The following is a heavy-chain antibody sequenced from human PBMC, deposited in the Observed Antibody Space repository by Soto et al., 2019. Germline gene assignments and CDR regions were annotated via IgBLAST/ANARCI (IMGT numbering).Heavy chain of an antibody. J-gene: IGHJ5*02. Sequence: SETLSLTCTVSGGSISSYYWSWIRQPPGKGLEWIGYIYYSGSTNYNPSLKSRVTISVDTSKNQFSLKLSSVTAADTAVYYCARDSGRKSHPFDPWGQGTLGTVSS. D-gene: IGHD3-10*01. CDR2: IYYSGST. V-gene: IGHV4-59*01. CDR1: GGSISSYY. CDR3: ARDSGRKSHPFDP.